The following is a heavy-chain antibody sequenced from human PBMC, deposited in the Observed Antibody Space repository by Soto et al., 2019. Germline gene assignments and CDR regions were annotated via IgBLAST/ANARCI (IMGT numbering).Heavy chain of an antibody. D-gene: IGHD2-2*01. V-gene: IGHV5-10-1*01. CDR1: PSILTKYL. Sequence: SLKSSSTGPPSILTKYLISRVRHMRGKGLEWMGRIDPSDSYTTYIPAFDGHSTITADKSITTAYVQWTSMRASDTALYYCARQAENQLLSTTKWFDPWGKGTLVTVSP. J-gene: IGHJ5*02. CDR2: IDPSDSYT. CDR3: ARQAENQLLSTTKWFDP.